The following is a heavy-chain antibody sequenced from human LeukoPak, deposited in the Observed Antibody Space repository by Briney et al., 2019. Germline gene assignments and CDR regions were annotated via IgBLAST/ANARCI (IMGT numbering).Heavy chain of an antibody. CDR3: GGGDSSGSPDY. Sequence: GGSLRLSCAASGFIFSNYLMSWVRQAPGKGLEWVANIKQDGSEKYYADSVKGRFTISRDNAKNTLYLQMNGLRGDDTAVYYYGGGDSSGSPDYWGQGTLVTVSS. CDR1: GFIFSNYL. J-gene: IGHJ4*02. D-gene: IGHD3-22*01. CDR2: IKQDGSEK. V-gene: IGHV3-7*04.